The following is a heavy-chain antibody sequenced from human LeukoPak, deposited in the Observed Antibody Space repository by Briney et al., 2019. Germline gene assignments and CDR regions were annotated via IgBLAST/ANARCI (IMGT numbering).Heavy chain of an antibody. CDR2: ISGSGGST. V-gene: IGHV3-23*01. J-gene: IGHJ4*02. CDR3: ARGARSGWFRGDY. D-gene: IGHD6-19*01. CDR1: GFTFSSYA. Sequence: PGGSLRLSCAASGFTFSSYAMSWVRQAPGKGLEWVSAISGSGGSTYYADSVKGRFTISRDNSKNTLYLEMNRLRAEDTAVYYCARGARSGWFRGDYWGQGTLVTVSS.